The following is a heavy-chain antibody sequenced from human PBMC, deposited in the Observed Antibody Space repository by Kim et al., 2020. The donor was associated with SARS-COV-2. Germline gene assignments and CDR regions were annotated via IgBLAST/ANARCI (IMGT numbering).Heavy chain of an antibody. CDR3: ATYCTNGVCYDS. CDR2: INHSGST. CDR1: GGSFSGYY. V-gene: IGHV4-34*01. J-gene: IGHJ4*02. D-gene: IGHD2-8*01. Sequence: SETLSLTCAVYGGSFSGYYWSWIRQPPGKGLEWIGEINHSGSTNYNPSLKSRVTISVDTSKNQFSLKLSSVTAADTAVYYFATYCTNGVCYDSWGQGTLVTVSS.